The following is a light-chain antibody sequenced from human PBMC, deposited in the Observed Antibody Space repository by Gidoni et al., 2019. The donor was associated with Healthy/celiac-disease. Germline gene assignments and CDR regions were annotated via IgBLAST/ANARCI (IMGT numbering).Light chain of an antibody. V-gene: IGLV1-44*01. CDR1: SSNLGSNT. CDR3: AAWDDSLNGWV. CDR2: SNN. J-gene: IGLJ3*02. Sequence: QSVLTQPRSASGTPGQRVTISCSGSSSNLGSNTVNWYQQLPGTAPKLLIYSNNQRPSGVPVLFSGSKSCTSASLAISGLQSEDEADYYCAAWDDSLNGWVFGGGTKLTV.